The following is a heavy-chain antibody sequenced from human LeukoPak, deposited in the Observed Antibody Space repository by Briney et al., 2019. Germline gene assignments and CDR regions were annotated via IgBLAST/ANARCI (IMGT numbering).Heavy chain of an antibody. V-gene: IGHV3-30*18. CDR1: GFTFSSYG. J-gene: IGHJ4*02. Sequence: PGGSLRLSCAASGFTFSSYGMHWVRQAPGTGLEWVAVISYDGSNKYYADSVKGRFTISRDNSKNTLYLQMNSLRAEDTAVYYCAKQRDYSSSLHYYFDYWGQGTLVTVSS. D-gene: IGHD6-13*01. CDR3: AKQRDYSSSLHYYFDY. CDR2: ISYDGSNK.